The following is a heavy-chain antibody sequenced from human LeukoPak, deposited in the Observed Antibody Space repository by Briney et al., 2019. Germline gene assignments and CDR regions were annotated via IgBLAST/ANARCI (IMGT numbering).Heavy chain of an antibody. V-gene: IGHV6-1*01. CDR1: GDSVSTNSGG. D-gene: IGHD1-1*01. CDR3: ARALERYYFDS. J-gene: IGHJ4*02. Sequence: SQTHSLTCAISGDSVSTNSGGWNWLRQSPSRGLEWPGRTYYISQWFHDYAVSVKGRIIIRSDTSNNQFSLHLNSVTPDDTAVYYCARALERYYFDSWGQGTLVTVSS. CDR2: TYYISQWFH.